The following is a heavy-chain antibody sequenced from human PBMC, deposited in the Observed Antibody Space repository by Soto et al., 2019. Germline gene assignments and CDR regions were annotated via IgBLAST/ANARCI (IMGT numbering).Heavy chain of an antibody. CDR3: ATVCSGGSCYSGGGFDY. CDR1: GFTFSSYA. D-gene: IGHD2-15*01. J-gene: IGHJ4*02. CDR2: ISGSGGST. Sequence: EVQLLESGGGLVQPGGSLRLSCAASGFTFSSYAMSWVRQAPGKGLEWVSAISGSGGSTYYADSVKGRFTISRDNSKNTLYLQMNSLRAEDTAVYYWATVCSGGSCYSGGGFDYWGQVTLVTVSS. V-gene: IGHV3-23*01.